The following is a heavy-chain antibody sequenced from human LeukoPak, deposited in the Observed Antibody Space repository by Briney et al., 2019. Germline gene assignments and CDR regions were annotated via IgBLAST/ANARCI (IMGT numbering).Heavy chain of an antibody. CDR2: ISSSSSYI. CDR1: GFTFSSYS. Sequence: PGGSLRLSCAASGFTFSSYSMNWVRQAPGKGLEWVSSISSSSSYIYYAASVKGRFTISRDNAKNSLYLQMNSRRAEDTAVYYCASRWNYYDSSGYYAYWGQGTLVTVSS. V-gene: IGHV3-21*01. J-gene: IGHJ4*02. D-gene: IGHD3-22*01. CDR3: ASRWNYYDSSGYYAY.